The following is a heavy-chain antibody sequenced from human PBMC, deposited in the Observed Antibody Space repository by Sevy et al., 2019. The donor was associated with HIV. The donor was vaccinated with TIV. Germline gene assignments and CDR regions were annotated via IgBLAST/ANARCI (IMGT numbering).Heavy chain of an antibody. V-gene: IGHV3-7*01. CDR3: ARRYFDL. CDR1: GFNIRTHW. J-gene: IGHJ4*02. Sequence: GGSLRLSCAASGFNIRTHWMLWVRQAPGKGLEWVANINEDGSTKYYLDSVRGRFTISRDNSKESLYLQMSNLRVEDTATYFCARRYFDLWGQGALVTVSS. CDR2: INEDGSTK. D-gene: IGHD3-16*02.